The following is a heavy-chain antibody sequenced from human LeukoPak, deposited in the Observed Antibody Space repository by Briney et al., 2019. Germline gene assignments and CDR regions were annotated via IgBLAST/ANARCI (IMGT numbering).Heavy chain of an antibody. CDR2: IIPIFGTA. J-gene: IGHJ6*03. Sequence: ASVKVSCKASGGTFSSYAISWVRQAPGQGLEWMGGIIPIFGTANYAQKFQGRVTITADESTSTAYMELSSLRSEDTAVYYCAGSGGGYDYSYYYYMDVWGKGTMVTVSS. D-gene: IGHD5-12*01. V-gene: IGHV1-69*13. CDR3: AGSGGGYDYSYYYYMDV. CDR1: GGTFSSYA.